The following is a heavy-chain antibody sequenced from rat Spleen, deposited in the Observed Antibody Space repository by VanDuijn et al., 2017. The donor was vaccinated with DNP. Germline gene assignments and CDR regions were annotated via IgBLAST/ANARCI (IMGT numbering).Heavy chain of an antibody. D-gene: IGHD1-11*01. J-gene: IGHJ2*01. V-gene: IGHV2S63*01. CDR3: TKYGGYSGD. CDR2: IWGDGST. CDR1: EFSLTDYS. Sequence: EVQLKESGPGLVQPSQTLSLTCTVSEFSLTDYSIHWVRQPPGKGLEWMGGIWGDGSTNYNSALKSRLNISRDTSKSQVFLEMNSLQTEDTAIYFCTKYGGYSGDWGQGVMVTVSS.